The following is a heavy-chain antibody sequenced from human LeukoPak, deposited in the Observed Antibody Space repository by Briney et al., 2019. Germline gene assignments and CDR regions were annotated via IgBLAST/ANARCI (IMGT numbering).Heavy chain of an antibody. V-gene: IGHV3-23*01. D-gene: IGHD3-3*01. CDR2: ISGSGGST. Sequence: GALRLSCAASGFTFSSYAMSWVRQAPGKGLEWVSAISGSGGSTYYADSVKGRFTISRDNSKNTLYLQMNSLRAEDTAVYYCATVRRFLEWLVDYWGQGTLVTVSS. CDR3: ATVRRFLEWLVDY. J-gene: IGHJ4*02. CDR1: GFTFSSYA.